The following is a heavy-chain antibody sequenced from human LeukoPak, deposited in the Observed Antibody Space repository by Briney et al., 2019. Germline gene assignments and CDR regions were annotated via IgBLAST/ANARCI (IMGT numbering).Heavy chain of an antibody. CDR1: GFTFSTYS. D-gene: IGHD3-22*01. CDR2: ISGSGGST. Sequence: GGSLRLSCAASGFTFSTYSMNWVRQAPGKGLEWVSYISGSGGSTYYADSVKGRFTISRDNSKNTLYLQMNSLRAEDTAVYFCAKGSMIVVAPSGAFDIWGQGTMVTVSS. V-gene: IGHV3-23*01. CDR3: AKGSMIVVAPSGAFDI. J-gene: IGHJ3*02.